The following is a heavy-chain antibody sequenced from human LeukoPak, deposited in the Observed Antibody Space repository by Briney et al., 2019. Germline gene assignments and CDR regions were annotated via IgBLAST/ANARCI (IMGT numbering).Heavy chain of an antibody. Sequence: PGGSLRLSCAASGFTFSRYWMSWVRQAPGKGPEWVANIKQDGSERYYVDSVKGRFTISRDNAKNSLYLQMNNLRAGDTAVFYCARDYYYYYMDVWGKGTTVTVSS. J-gene: IGHJ6*03. V-gene: IGHV3-7*01. CDR1: GFTFSRYW. CDR2: IKQDGSER. CDR3: ARDYYYYYMDV.